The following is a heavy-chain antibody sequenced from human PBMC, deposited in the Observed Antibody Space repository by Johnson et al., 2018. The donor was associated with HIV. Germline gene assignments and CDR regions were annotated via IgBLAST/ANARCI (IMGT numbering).Heavy chain of an antibody. CDR3: ARGSEDAFDI. CDR2: IKQDGREK. V-gene: IGHV3-7*04. CDR1: GFTFSNYG. D-gene: IGHD1-26*01. Sequence: VQLVESGGGVVQPGRSLRLSCAASGFTFSNYGMSWVRQVPGKGLEWVANIKQDGREKNYVDSVKGRFTISRENAKNSLYLQMNSLRAGDTAVYYCARGSEDAFDIWGQGTMVTVSS. J-gene: IGHJ3*02.